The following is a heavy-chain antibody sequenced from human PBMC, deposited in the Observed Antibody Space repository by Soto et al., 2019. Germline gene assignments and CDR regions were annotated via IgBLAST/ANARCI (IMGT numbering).Heavy chain of an antibody. J-gene: IGHJ5*02. CDR3: ARGSWDIVVVVAASGDWFDP. Sequence: EVQLVESGGGLVQPGGSLRLSCAASGFTFSSYWMHWVRQAPGKGLVWVSRINSDGSSTSYADSVKGRFTISRDNAKNTLYLQMNSLRAEDTAVYYCARGSWDIVVVVAASGDWFDPWGQGTLVTVSS. D-gene: IGHD2-15*01. CDR1: GFTFSSYW. V-gene: IGHV3-74*01. CDR2: INSDGSST.